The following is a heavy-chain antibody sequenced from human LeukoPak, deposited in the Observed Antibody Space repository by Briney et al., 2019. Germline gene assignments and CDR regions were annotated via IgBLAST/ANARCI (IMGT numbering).Heavy chain of an antibody. CDR3: AREHYYDSSGYSNY. Sequence: GSLRLSCAASGLTFSSYSMNWVRQPPGKGLEWIGSIYYSGSTYYNPSLKSRVTISVDTSKNQFSLKLSSVTAADTAVYYCAREHYYDSSGYSNYWGQGTLVTVSS. V-gene: IGHV4-39*07. J-gene: IGHJ4*02. D-gene: IGHD3-22*01. CDR2: IYYSGST. CDR1: GLTFSSYS.